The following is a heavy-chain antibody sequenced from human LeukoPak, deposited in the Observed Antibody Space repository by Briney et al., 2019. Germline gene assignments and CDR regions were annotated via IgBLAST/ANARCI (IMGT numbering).Heavy chain of an antibody. V-gene: IGHV4-39*01. CDR2: IYYSGST. CDR1: GGSISGSSYY. CDR3: ASVRSGSHYFDY. J-gene: IGHJ4*02. D-gene: IGHD1-26*01. Sequence: SETLSLTCTVSGGSISGSSYYWGWIRQPPGKGLEWIGSIYYSGSTSYNPSLKSRITISVDTSKSQFSLKLSSVAAADTAVYYCASVRSGSHYFDYWGQGTLVTVSS.